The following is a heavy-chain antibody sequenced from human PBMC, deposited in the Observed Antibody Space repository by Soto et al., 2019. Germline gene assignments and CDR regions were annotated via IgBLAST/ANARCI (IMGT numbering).Heavy chain of an antibody. D-gene: IGHD1-26*01. CDR3: ANLPTWGATTFAP. Sequence: SDTLSLTCTVSGASISSYYWSWIRQPPGKGLEWIAYIYNTGTTKYNPSLKSRVTISEDTSKNQFSLKLTSVTAADTAVYYCANLPTWGATTFAPWGQGTLVTISS. V-gene: IGHV4-4*08. CDR1: GASISSYY. CDR2: IYNTGTT. J-gene: IGHJ5*02.